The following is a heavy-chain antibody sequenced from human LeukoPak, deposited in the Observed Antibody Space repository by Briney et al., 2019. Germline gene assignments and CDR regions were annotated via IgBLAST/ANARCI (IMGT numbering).Heavy chain of an antibody. D-gene: IGHD6-19*01. CDR1: GGSFSGYY. CDR3: AREKGSGWYWFDP. V-gene: IGHV4-34*01. Sequence: SETLSLTCAVYGGSFSGYYWSWIRQPPGKGLEWIGEINHSGSTNYNPSLKSRVTISVDTSKNQFSLKLSSVTAADTAVYFCAREKGSGWYWFDPWGQGTLVTVSS. CDR2: INHSGST. J-gene: IGHJ5*02.